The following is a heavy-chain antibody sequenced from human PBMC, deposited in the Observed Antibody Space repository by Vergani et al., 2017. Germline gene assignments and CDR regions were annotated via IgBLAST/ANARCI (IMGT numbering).Heavy chain of an antibody. CDR1: GGSFSGYY. J-gene: IGHJ6*03. CDR3: ARVVVRGVRYYYYYMDD. V-gene: IGHV4-34*01. D-gene: IGHD3-10*01. Sequence: QVQLQQWGAGLLKPSETLSLTCAVYGGSFSGYYWSWIRQPPGKGLEWIGEINHSGSTNYNPSLKSRVTISVDTSKNQFSLKLSSVTAADTAVYYCARVVVRGVRYYYYYMDDWGKGTTVTVSS. CDR2: INHSGST.